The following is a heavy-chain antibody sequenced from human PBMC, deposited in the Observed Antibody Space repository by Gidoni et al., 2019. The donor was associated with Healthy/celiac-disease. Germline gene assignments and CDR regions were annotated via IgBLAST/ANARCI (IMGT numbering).Heavy chain of an antibody. CDR3: ARDDCSGGSCYSLYYYGMDV. CDR1: GFTFSSYG. D-gene: IGHD2-15*01. V-gene: IGHV3-48*02. CDR2: ISSSSSTI. J-gene: IGHJ6*02. Sequence: AASGFTFSSYGMNWVRQAPGKGLEWVSYISSSSSTIYYADSVKGRFTISRDNAKNSLYLQMNSLRDEDTAVYYCARDDCSGGSCYSLYYYGMDVWGQGTTVTVSS.